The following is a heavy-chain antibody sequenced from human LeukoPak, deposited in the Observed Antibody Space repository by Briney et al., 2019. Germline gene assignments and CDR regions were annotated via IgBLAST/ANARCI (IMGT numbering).Heavy chain of an antibody. D-gene: IGHD4-17*01. CDR1: GFTFSSYG. CDR2: ISYDGSNK. Sequence: GGSLRLSCAASGFTFSSYGMHWVRQAPGKGLEWVAVISYDGSNKYYADSVKGRFTISRDNSKNTLYLQMNSLRAEDTAVYYCASGRRYSTVTTNWGQGTLVTVSS. J-gene: IGHJ4*02. V-gene: IGHV3-30*03. CDR3: ASGRRYSTVTTN.